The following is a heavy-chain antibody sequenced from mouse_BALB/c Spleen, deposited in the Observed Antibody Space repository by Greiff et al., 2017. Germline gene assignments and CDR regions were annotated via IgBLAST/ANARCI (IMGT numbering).Heavy chain of an antibody. D-gene: IGHD2-3*01. CDR1: GFTFSSYA. Sequence: EVKLVESGGGLVKPGGSLKLPCAASGFTFSSYAMSWVRQTPEKRLEWVATISSGGSYTYYPDSVKGRFTISRDNAKNTLYLQMSSLRSEDTAMYYCARRFDDGYYGAMDYWGQGTSVTVSS. CDR3: ARRFDDGYYGAMDY. CDR2: ISSGGSYT. V-gene: IGHV5-9-3*01. J-gene: IGHJ4*01.